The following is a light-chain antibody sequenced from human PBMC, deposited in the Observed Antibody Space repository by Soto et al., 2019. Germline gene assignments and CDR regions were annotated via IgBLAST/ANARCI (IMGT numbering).Light chain of an antibody. CDR2: LEGSGIY. CDR3: ETWDSNTQV. CDR1: SGHSSYT. Sequence: QLVLTQSSSASAPLGSSVKLTCTLSSGHSSYTIAWHQQQPGKAPRYLMNLEGSGIYNKGSGVPDRFSGSSSGADRYLTISDLQFDDEADYSCETWDSNTQVFGGGTKLTVL. V-gene: IGLV4-60*02. J-gene: IGLJ2*01.